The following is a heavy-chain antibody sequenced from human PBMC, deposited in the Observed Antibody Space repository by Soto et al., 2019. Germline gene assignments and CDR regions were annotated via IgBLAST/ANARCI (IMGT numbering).Heavy chain of an antibody. V-gene: IGHV3-33*01. D-gene: IGHD3-22*01. CDR3: ARDTWYYDSSGYFDY. Sequence: QVQLVESGGGVVQPGRSLRLSCAASGFTFSSYGMHWVRQAPGKGLEWVAVIWYDGSNKYYADSVKGRFTISRDNSKNTLYLQMNSLRAEDTAVYYSARDTWYYDSSGYFDYWGQGTLVTVSS. CDR2: IWYDGSNK. J-gene: IGHJ4*02. CDR1: GFTFSSYG.